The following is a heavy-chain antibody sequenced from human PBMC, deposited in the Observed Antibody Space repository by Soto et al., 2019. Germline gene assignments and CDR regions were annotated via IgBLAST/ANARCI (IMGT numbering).Heavy chain of an antibody. CDR2: IYYSGST. CDR3: ARASRITMVRVGIIWFVP. CDR1: GGSISSGGYY. D-gene: IGHD3-10*01. Sequence: QVQLQESGPGLVKPSQTLSLTCTVSGGSISSGGYYWSWIRQHPGKGLEWIGYIYYSGSTYYNPSLESRVTISVDTSRNQFSLKLSSVTVADTAVYYCARASRITMVRVGIIWFVPWGQGTLVTVSS. V-gene: IGHV4-31*03. J-gene: IGHJ5*02.